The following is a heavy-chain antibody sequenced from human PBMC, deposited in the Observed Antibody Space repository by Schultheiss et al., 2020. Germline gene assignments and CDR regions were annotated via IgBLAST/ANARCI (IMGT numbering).Heavy chain of an antibody. D-gene: IGHD6-6*01. CDR3: ARDQGIAARPSWDYGMDV. Sequence: SETLSLTCTVSGGSISSYYWSWIRQPPGKGLEWIGYIYYSGSTNYNPSLKSRVTISVDTSKNQFSLKLSSVTAADTAVYYCARDQGIAARPSWDYGMDVWGQGTTVTVSS. CDR1: GGSISSYY. V-gene: IGHV4-59*01. CDR2: IYYSGST. J-gene: IGHJ6*02.